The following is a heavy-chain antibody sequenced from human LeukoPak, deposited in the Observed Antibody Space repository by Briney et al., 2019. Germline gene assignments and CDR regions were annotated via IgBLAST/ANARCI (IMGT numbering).Heavy chain of an antibody. CDR2: ISAYNGNT. CDR3: AIPRGVVPAAMGNWFDP. D-gene: IGHD2-2*01. V-gene: IGHV1-18*01. Sequence: GASVKVSCKASGYTFTSYGISWVRQAPGQGLEWMGWISAYNGNTNYAQKLQGRVTMTTDTSTSTAYMELRSLRSDDTAVYYCAIPRGVVPAAMGNWFDPWGQGTLVTVSS. J-gene: IGHJ5*02. CDR1: GYTFTSYG.